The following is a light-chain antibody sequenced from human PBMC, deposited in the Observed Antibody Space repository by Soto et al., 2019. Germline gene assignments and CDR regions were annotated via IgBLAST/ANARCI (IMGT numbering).Light chain of an antibody. CDR2: QVT. V-gene: IGLV2-14*01. CDR1: SSDVGSYNF. J-gene: IGLJ2*01. Sequence: QSVLTQPASVSGSPGQSITISCTGTSSDVGSYNFVSWYQHHAGTAPKLIIYQVTNRPSGASDRFSASKSGDTASLTISGLQAEDEAIYYCSSYTGFSTDILFGGGTKLTVL. CDR3: SSYTGFSTDIL.